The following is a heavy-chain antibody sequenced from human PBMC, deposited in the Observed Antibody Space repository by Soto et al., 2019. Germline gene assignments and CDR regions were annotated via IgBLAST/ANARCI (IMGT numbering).Heavy chain of an antibody. J-gene: IGHJ4*02. CDR2: IWNDGSHQ. CDR1: GGPFSDSA. Sequence: GGSQRLSCIASGGPFSDSAMHWVRQAPGKGLEWVAMIWNDGSHQYYVDSVKGRFTVSRDNSKNTVTLQMNSLRAEDTAVYYCARDPPNSGWAFDHWGQGALVTVSS. D-gene: IGHD6-19*01. CDR3: ARDPPNSGWAFDH. V-gene: IGHV3-33*01.